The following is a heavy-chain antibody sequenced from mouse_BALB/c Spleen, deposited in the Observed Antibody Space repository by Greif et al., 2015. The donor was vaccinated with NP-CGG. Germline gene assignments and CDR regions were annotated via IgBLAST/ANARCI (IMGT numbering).Heavy chain of an antibody. CDR1: GYTFTSYW. Sequence: VKLQESGAELVKPGASVKLSCKASGYTFTSYWMHWVKQRPGQGLEWIGEINPSNGRTNYNEKFKSKATLTVDKSSSTAYMQLSSLTSEDSAVYYCARFPYYYGSSYAMDYWGQGTSVTVSS. D-gene: IGHD1-1*01. V-gene: IGHV1S81*02. CDR2: INPSNGRT. CDR3: ARFPYYYGSSYAMDY. J-gene: IGHJ4*01.